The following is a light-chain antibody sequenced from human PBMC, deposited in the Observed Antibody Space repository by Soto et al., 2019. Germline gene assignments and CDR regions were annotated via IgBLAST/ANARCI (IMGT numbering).Light chain of an antibody. CDR2: GAS. CDR3: QQRSNWPRSIT. J-gene: IGKJ5*01. Sequence: EIVLTQSPGTLSLSPGERAPLSCRASQSVSSSYLAWYQQKPGQAPRLLIYGASSRATGIPDRFSGSGSGTDFTLTISSLEPEDFAVYYCQQRSNWPRSITFGQGGRLEIK. V-gene: IGKV3D-20*02. CDR1: QSVSSSY.